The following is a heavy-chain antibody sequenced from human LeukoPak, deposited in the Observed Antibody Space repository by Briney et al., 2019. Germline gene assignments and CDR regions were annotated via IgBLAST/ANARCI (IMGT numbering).Heavy chain of an antibody. Sequence: GGSLRLSCAASGFTFSSYAMSWVRQAPGKGLEWVSAISGSDGSTYYADSVKGRFTISRDNSKNTLYLQMNSLRAEDTAVYYCAKPDSSGWMTFDYWGQGTLVTVSS. V-gene: IGHV3-23*01. CDR3: AKPDSSGWMTFDY. J-gene: IGHJ4*02. D-gene: IGHD6-19*01. CDR2: ISGSDGST. CDR1: GFTFSSYA.